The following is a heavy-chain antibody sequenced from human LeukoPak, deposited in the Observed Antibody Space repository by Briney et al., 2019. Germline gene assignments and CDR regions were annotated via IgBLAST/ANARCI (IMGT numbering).Heavy chain of an antibody. Sequence: SETLSLTCTVSGGSISSSGYYWGWIRQPPGKGLEWIGSIYYSGSTYYNPSLKSRVTISVDTSKNQFSLKLSSVTAADTAVYYCASTPYYYDSSGYVPGIEFDYWGQGTLVTVSS. CDR2: IYYSGST. CDR1: GGSISSSGYY. V-gene: IGHV4-39*01. J-gene: IGHJ4*02. D-gene: IGHD3-22*01. CDR3: ASTPYYYDSSGYVPGIEFDY.